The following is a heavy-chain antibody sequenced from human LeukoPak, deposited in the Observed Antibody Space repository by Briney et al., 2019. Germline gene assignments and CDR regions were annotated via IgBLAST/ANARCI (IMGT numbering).Heavy chain of an antibody. D-gene: IGHD3-10*01. CDR3: AKASILLWFGTHAFDI. Sequence: PGGSLRLSCAASGFTFSSYSMNWVRQAPGKGLEWVSAISGSGGSTYYADSVKGRFTISRDNSKNTLYLQMNSLRAEDTAVYYCAKASILLWFGTHAFDIWGQGTMVTVSS. CDR1: GFTFSSYS. V-gene: IGHV3-23*01. J-gene: IGHJ3*02. CDR2: ISGSGGST.